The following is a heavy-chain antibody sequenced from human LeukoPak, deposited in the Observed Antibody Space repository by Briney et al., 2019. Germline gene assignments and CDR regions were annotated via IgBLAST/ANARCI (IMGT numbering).Heavy chain of an antibody. CDR1: GFTFSSYA. V-gene: IGHV3-23*01. CDR3: AKDGGYSYGLGI. D-gene: IGHD5-18*01. CDR2: ISGSGGST. J-gene: IGHJ3*02. Sequence: PGGSLRLSCAASGFTFSSYAMSWVRQAPGKGLEWVSAISGSGGSTYYADSVKGRFSISRDNSKNTLYLQMNSLRAEDTAVYYCAKDGGYSYGLGIWGQGTMVTVSS.